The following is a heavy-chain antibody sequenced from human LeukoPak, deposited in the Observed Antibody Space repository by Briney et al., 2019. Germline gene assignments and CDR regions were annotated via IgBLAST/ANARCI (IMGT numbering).Heavy chain of an antibody. D-gene: IGHD5-12*01. V-gene: IGHV4-30-2*01. Sequence: SETLSLTCAVSGGSISSGGYSWGWIRQPPGKGLEWIGYIYHSGSTYYNPSLKSRVAISLDTSTKQYPLKLCSVTAADTGVYYCARVSGYSGYDLDLYDYWGQGTLVTVSS. CDR1: GGSISSGGYS. J-gene: IGHJ4*02. CDR3: ARVSGYSGYDLDLYDY. CDR2: IYHSGST.